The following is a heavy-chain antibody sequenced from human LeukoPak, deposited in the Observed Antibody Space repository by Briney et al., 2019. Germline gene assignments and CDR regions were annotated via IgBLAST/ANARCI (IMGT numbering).Heavy chain of an antibody. CDR1: GYTFTSYA. V-gene: IGHV7-4-1*02. D-gene: IGHD3-10*01. CDR2: INTNTGNP. J-gene: IGHJ5*02. Sequence: GASVKVSCKASGYTFTSYAMNWVRQAPGQGLEWMGWINTNTGNPTYAQGFTGRFVFSLDTSVSTAYLQISSLKAEDTAVYYCARDPRGWFGELSGWFDPWGRGTLVTVSS. CDR3: ARDPRGWFGELSGWFDP.